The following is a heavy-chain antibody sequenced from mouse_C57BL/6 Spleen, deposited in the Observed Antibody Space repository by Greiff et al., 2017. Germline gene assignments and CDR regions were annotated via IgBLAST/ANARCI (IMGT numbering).Heavy chain of an antibody. D-gene: IGHD4-1*01. CDR3: ARDHSLGRGDYAKDY. CDR2: INYDGSST. J-gene: IGHJ4*01. CDR1: GFTFSDYY. Sequence: EVKLMESEGGLVQPGSSMKLSCTASGFTFSDYYMAWVRQVPEKGLEWVANINYDGSSTYYLDSLKSRFIITRDNAKNILYLQMSSLKSEDTATYYCARDHSLGRGDYAKDYWGQGTSVTVSS. V-gene: IGHV5-16*01.